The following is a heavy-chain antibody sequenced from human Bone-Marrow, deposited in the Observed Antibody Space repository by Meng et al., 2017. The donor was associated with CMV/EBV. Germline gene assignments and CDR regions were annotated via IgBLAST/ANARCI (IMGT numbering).Heavy chain of an antibody. CDR3: ARGGYCSSTSCYNDAFDI. CDR1: GFTVSSYS. V-gene: IGHV3-21*04. CDR2: ISRSGRYI. Sequence: GGSLRLSCAASGFTVSSYSMNWVRQAPEKGLEWVSSISRSGRYIYYADSVKGRFSISRDNSKNTLYLQMNSLRAEDTAVYYCARGGYCSSTSCYNDAFDIWGQGTMVTVSS. J-gene: IGHJ3*02. D-gene: IGHD2-2*02.